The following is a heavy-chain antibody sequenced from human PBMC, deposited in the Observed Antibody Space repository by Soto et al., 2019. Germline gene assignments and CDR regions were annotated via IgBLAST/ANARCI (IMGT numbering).Heavy chain of an antibody. CDR1: GYTFTSHG. J-gene: IGHJ6*03. CDR2: ISANNGDT. D-gene: IGHD3-10*01. Sequence: QVQLVQSGAEVKKPGASVKVSCKASGYTFTSHGISWVRQAPGQGLEWLGWISANNGDTNYAQKCQGRVTVTTDTSTSTGYMELRSLRSEDTAVYYCARMVRGSNIDYYYYMDVWGKGTTVTVSS. V-gene: IGHV1-18*01. CDR3: ARMVRGSNIDYYYYMDV.